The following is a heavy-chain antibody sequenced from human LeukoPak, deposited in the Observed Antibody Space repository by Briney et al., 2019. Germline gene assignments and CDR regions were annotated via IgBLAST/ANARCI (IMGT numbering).Heavy chain of an antibody. J-gene: IGHJ4*02. CDR1: GYTFTSYY. V-gene: IGHV1-46*01. D-gene: IGHD6-13*01. CDR2: INPSGRST. CDR3: ARDTIAAAGTGYFDY. Sequence: ASVKVSCKASGYTFTSYYMHWVRQAPGQGLEWMGIINPSGRSTSYAQKFQGRVTMTRGTSTSTVYMELSSLRSEDTAVYYCARDTIAAAGTGYFDYWGQGTLVTVSS.